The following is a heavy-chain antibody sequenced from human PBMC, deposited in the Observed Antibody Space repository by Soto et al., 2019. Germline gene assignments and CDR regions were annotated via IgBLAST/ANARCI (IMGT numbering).Heavy chain of an antibody. CDR1: GGSISSSSYY. Sequence: SETLSLTCTVSGGSISSSSYYWGWIRQPPGKGLEWIGSIYYSGSTYYNPSLKSRVTISVDTSKNQFSLELSSVTAADTAVYYSARLVRKAVAGIDYWGQGTLVTVSS. CDR2: IYYSGST. CDR3: ARLVRKAVAGIDY. J-gene: IGHJ4*02. D-gene: IGHD6-19*01. V-gene: IGHV4-39*01.